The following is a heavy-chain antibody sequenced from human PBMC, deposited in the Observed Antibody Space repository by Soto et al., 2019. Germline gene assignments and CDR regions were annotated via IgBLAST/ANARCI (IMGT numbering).Heavy chain of an antibody. CDR3: ARPARGGWFDP. J-gene: IGHJ5*02. V-gene: IGHV4-59*08. CDR1: GGSISSYY. CDR2: IYYSGST. D-gene: IGHD3-10*01. Sequence: QVQLQESGPGLVKPSETLSLTCTVSGGSISSYYWSWIRQPPGKGLEWIGYIYYSGSTTYNPSRKSRVTISVDTSKNQFALKLSSVTAADTAVYYCARPARGGWFDPWGQGTLVTVSS.